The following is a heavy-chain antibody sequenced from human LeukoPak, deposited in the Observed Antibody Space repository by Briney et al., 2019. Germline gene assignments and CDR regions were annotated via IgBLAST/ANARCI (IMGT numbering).Heavy chain of an antibody. CDR3: AKDFGVSRQHVLRFLEWLSLRDASDY. Sequence: PGGSLRLSCAASGFTFDDYAMHWVRQAPGKGLEWVSLISWDGGSTYYADSVKGRFTISRDNSKNSLYLQMNSLRAEDTALYYCAKDFGVSRQHVLRFLEWLSLRDASDYWGQGTLVTVSS. CDR1: GFTFDDYA. V-gene: IGHV3-43D*04. CDR2: ISWDGGST. D-gene: IGHD3-3*01. J-gene: IGHJ4*02.